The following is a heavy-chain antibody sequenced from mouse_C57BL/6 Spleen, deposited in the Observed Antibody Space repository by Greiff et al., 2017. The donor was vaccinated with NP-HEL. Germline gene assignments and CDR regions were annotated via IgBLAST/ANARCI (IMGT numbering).Heavy chain of an antibody. Sequence: EVKLMESGAELVRPGASVKLSCTASGFNIKDDYMHWVKQRPEQGLEWIGWIDPENGDTEYASKFQGKATITADTSSNTAYLQLSSLTSEDTAVYYCTTSAVVGSFDYWGQGTTLTVSS. CDR1: GFNIKDDY. CDR2: IDPENGDT. V-gene: IGHV14-4*01. J-gene: IGHJ2*01. D-gene: IGHD1-1*01. CDR3: TTSAVVGSFDY.